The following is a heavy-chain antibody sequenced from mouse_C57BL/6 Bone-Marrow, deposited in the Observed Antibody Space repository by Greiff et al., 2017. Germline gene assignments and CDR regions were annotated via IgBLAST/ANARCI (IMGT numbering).Heavy chain of an antibody. CDR1: GFTFSSYT. V-gene: IGHV5-9*01. CDR3: SRQVTTVLATKYFDV. J-gene: IGHJ1*03. D-gene: IGHD1-1*01. CDR2: ISGGGGNT. Sequence: EVNVVESGGGLVKPGGSLKLSCAASGFTFSSYTMSWVRQTPEKRLQWVADISGGGGNTYYPDSVKGRFTISGDNDKNILYLQMSSLRSVDTALYYCSRQVTTVLATKYFDVWGTGTTVTVSS.